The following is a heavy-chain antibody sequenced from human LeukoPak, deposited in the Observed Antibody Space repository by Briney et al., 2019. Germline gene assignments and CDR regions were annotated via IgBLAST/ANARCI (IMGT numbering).Heavy chain of an antibody. CDR2: LSGSSGST. D-gene: IGHD3-10*01. J-gene: IGHJ4*02. V-gene: IGHV3-23*01. Sequence: GGSLRLSCAASGFSFSDYAMSWVRQAPGKGLEWVSVLSGSSGSTYYADSVKGRFTISRDNSRNTLYLQMNSLRAEDTAVYYCAKGSGYYFGSGTYYFDYWGQGTLVTVSS. CDR3: AKGSGYYFGSGTYYFDY. CDR1: GFSFSDYA.